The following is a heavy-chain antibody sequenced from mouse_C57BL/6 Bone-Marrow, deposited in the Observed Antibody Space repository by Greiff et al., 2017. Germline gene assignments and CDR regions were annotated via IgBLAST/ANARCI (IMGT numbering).Heavy chain of an antibody. CDR2: ILPGSGST. CDR3: ARGHFPFAY. CDR1: GYTFTGYW. D-gene: IGHD3-3*01. Sequence: VQLQESGAELMKPGASVKLSCKATGYTFTGYWIEWVKQRPGHGLEWIGEILPGSGSTNYSEKFKGKATFTADTSSNTAYMQLSSLTTEDSAIYYCARGHFPFAYWGQGTLVTVSA. J-gene: IGHJ3*01. V-gene: IGHV1-9*01.